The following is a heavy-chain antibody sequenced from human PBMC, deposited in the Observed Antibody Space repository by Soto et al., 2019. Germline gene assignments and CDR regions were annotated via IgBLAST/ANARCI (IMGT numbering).Heavy chain of an antibody. V-gene: IGHV3-30-3*01. D-gene: IGHD4-17*01. CDR3: ARPADYGDYGYFQH. CDR1: GFTFSSYA. J-gene: IGHJ1*01. CDR2: ISYDGSNK. Sequence: GGSLRLSCAASGFTFSSYAMHWVRQAPGKGLEWVAVISYDGSNKYYADSVKGRFTISRDNSKNTLYLQMNSLRAEDTAVYYCARPADYGDYGYFQHWGQGTLVTVSS.